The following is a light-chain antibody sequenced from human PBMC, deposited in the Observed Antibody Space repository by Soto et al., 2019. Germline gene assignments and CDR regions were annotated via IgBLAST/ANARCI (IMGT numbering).Light chain of an antibody. V-gene: IGKV3-11*01. J-gene: IGKJ2*01. Sequence: EIVLTQSPATLSLSPGERATLSCRASQSVSSYLAWYQQKPGQAPRLLIYDASNRATGIPARFSGSGSGTDFSLIISSLQPEDVAVFYCQQRSSWPSYTFGQGTKLEIK. CDR3: QQRSSWPSYT. CDR2: DAS. CDR1: QSVSSY.